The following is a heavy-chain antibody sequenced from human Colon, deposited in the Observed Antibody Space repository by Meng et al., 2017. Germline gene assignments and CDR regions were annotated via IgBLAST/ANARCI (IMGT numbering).Heavy chain of an antibody. CDR1: GGSITNSNW. J-gene: IGHJ4*02. CDR3: AKNGAYCLEY. CDR2: TYGSVNT. V-gene: IGHV4-4*02. Sequence: QVHLPESGQGLVKPSGTLSLTCAVSGGSITNSNWWSWARQPPGKGLEWIGQTYGSVNTAYNPSLKSRVTISVDKSKNQLSLTLSSVTAADTAVYYCAKNGAYCLEYWGQGILVTVSS. D-gene: IGHD2-8*02.